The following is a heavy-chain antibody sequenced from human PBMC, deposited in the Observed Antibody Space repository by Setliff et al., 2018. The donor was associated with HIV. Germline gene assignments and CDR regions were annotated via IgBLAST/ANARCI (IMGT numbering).Heavy chain of an antibody. CDR2: IYHSGGT. V-gene: IGHV4-38-2*02. CDR3: ARDFVHLTNYYDSDRYVY. Sequence: PSETLSLTCAVSGYSISSGYYWGWIRQPPGKGLQWIGSIYHSGGTYYNPSLKSRVTMSVDTSKNQFPLKLTSVTAADTAVYYCARDFVHLTNYYDSDRYVYWGQGTLVTVSS. D-gene: IGHD3-22*01. CDR1: GYSISSGYY. J-gene: IGHJ4*02.